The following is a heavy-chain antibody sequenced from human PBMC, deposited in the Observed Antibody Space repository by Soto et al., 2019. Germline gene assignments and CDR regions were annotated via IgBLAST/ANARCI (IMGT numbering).Heavy chain of an antibody. CDR1: GGTFSSYA. CDR3: ATSPGIAGFDY. J-gene: IGHJ4*02. CDR2: IIPIFGKA. Sequence: SVKVSCKASGGTFSSYAISWVRQAPGQGLEWMGGIIPIFGKANYAQKFQGRVTMTEDTSTDTAYMELSSLRSEDTAVYYCATSPGIAGFDYWGQGTLVTV. D-gene: IGHD6-13*01. V-gene: IGHV1-69*06.